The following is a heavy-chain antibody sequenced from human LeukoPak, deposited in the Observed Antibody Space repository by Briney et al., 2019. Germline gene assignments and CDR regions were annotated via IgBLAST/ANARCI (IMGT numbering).Heavy chain of an antibody. D-gene: IGHD3-9*01. CDR1: GGSISSGGYY. J-gene: IGHJ4*02. CDR2: IYYSGST. CDR3: ARARRYGCFDY. V-gene: IGHV4-31*01. Sequence: SETLSLTCTVSGGSISSGGYYWSWIRQHPGKGLEWIGYIYYSGSTYYNPSLKSPVTMSVDTSKNQFSLKLSSVTAADTAVYYCARARRYGCFDYWGQGTLVTVSS.